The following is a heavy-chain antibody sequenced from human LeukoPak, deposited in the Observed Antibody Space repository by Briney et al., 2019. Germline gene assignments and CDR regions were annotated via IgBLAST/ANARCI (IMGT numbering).Heavy chain of an antibody. CDR3: AKEGGVDTAMAYLYNWFDP. Sequence: GGSLRLSCAASGFTFSSYGVHWVRQAPGKGLEWVAVISYDGSNKYYADSVKGRFTISRDNSKNTLYLQMNSLRAEDTAVYYCAKEGGVDTAMAYLYNWFDPWGQGTLVTVSS. CDR1: GFTFSSYG. V-gene: IGHV3-30*18. D-gene: IGHD5-18*01. J-gene: IGHJ5*02. CDR2: ISYDGSNK.